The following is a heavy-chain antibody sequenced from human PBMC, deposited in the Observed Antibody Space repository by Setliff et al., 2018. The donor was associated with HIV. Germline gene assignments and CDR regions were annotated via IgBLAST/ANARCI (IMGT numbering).Heavy chain of an antibody. V-gene: IGHV3-74*01. CDR3: AREGRGITIFGVI. D-gene: IGHD3-3*01. CDR2: INSDGSST. Sequence: GGSLRLSCAASGFTFNDFSMNWVRQAPGKGLEWVSRINSDGSSTNYADSVKGRFTISRDNAKNTLYLQMNSLRAEDTAVYYCAREGRGITIFGVIWGQGTLVTVSS. CDR1: GFTFNDFS. J-gene: IGHJ4*02.